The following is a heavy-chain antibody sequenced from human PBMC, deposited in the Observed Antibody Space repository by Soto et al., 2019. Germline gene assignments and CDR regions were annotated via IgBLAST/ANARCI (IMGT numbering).Heavy chain of an antibody. CDR2: VANDGSNK. CDR3: AKEQSTNSRSYHALDV. V-gene: IGHV3-30*18. J-gene: IGHJ6*02. D-gene: IGHD1-26*01. Sequence: QVQMVESGGGVVQHGESLRLSCAASEFTFSRYAMHWVRQSPVKGLEWVAVVANDGSNKYYADSVKGRFTISRDSSKNPLNLQMNSLRAEDTAVYYCAKEQSTNSRSYHALDVWGQGNTVPVSS. CDR1: EFTFSRYA.